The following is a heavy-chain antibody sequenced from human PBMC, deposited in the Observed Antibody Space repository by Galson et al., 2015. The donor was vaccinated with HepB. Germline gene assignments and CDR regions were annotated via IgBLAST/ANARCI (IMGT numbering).Heavy chain of an antibody. D-gene: IGHD5-12*01. Sequence: SETLSLTCTVSGGSISSSSYYWGWIRQPPGKGLEWIGSIYYSGSTYYNPSLKSRVTISVDTSKNQFSLKLSSVAAADTAVYYCARHGGLRSYWYFDLWGRGTLVTVSS. CDR1: GGSISSSSYY. CDR2: IYYSGST. V-gene: IGHV4-39*01. CDR3: ARHGGLRSYWYFDL. J-gene: IGHJ2*01.